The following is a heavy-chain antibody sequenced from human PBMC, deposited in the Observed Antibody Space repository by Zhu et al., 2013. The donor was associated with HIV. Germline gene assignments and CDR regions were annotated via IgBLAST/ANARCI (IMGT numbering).Heavy chain of an antibody. J-gene: IGHJ4*02. D-gene: IGHD1-7*01. CDR2: IHPVSGDT. V-gene: IGHV1-2*02. CDR3: ATATGTTDFDY. Sequence: QVQLVQSGAEVKKPGASVKVSCKASGYPFTSFYLHWVRQAPGQGPQWMGWIHPVSGDTQFGQKFQGRVTMARDTSTSTAYMELRSLTSDDMAVYYCATATGTTDFDYWGQGALVTVSS. CDR1: GYPFTSFY.